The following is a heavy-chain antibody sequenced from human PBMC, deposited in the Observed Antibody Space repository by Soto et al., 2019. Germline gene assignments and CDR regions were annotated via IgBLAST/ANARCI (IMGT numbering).Heavy chain of an antibody. J-gene: IGHJ4*02. CDR1: GFTFSSYS. V-gene: IGHV3-48*01. CDR3: ESPVECSTTGCIR. Sequence: EVQLVESGGGLVQPGGSLRLSCAASGFTFSSYSMNWVRQAPGKGLEWVSYISSSSNSIYYADSVKGRFTISRDNAKNSLHLEMNILSAEDNAGDYCESPVECSTTGCIRWGQGTLVTVSS. CDR2: ISSSSNSI. D-gene: IGHD6-6*01.